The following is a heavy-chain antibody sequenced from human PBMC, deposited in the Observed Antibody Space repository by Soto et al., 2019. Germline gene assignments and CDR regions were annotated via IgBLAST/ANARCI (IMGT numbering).Heavy chain of an antibody. Sequence: QVQLVQSGAEVKKPGSSVKVSCKASRGPLSSYAINWVRQATGQGLEWMGGIIHIFGSANYAPKFQGRVTITADESTSTAYMELSSLSSEDTAVYYCAGTIEIPSSHGMDVWGQGTTVTFSS. V-gene: IGHV1-69*01. D-gene: IGHD1-1*01. CDR1: RGPLSSYA. J-gene: IGHJ6*02. CDR2: IIHIFGSA. CDR3: AGTIEIPSSHGMDV.